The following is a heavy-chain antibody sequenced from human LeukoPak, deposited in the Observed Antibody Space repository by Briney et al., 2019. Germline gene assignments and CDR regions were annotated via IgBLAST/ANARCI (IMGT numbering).Heavy chain of an antibody. D-gene: IGHD1-26*01. CDR3: AKDLSGSYSFVYYYYGMDV. Sequence: PGRSLRLSCAASGFTFSSYGMHWVRQAPGKGLEWVAVISYDGSNKYYADSVKGRFTISRDNSKNTLYLQMNSLRAEDTAVYYCAKDLSGSYSFVYYYYGMDVWGQGTTVTVSS. CDR1: GFTFSSYG. J-gene: IGHJ6*02. V-gene: IGHV3-30*18. CDR2: ISYDGSNK.